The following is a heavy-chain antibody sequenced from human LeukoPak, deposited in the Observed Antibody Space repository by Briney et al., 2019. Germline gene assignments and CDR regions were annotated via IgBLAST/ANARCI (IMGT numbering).Heavy chain of an antibody. CDR2: INPNSGGT. V-gene: IGHV1-2*02. J-gene: IGHJ4*02. CDR3: ARSLLMATTTYDY. Sequence: GASVKVSCKASGYTFTGYHMHWVRQAPGQGLEWMGWINPNSGGTNYAQKFQGRVTMTRDMSINTAYMELSSLRSDDTAVYFCARSLLMATTTYDYWGQGTLVTVSS. D-gene: IGHD1-26*01. CDR1: GYTFTGYH.